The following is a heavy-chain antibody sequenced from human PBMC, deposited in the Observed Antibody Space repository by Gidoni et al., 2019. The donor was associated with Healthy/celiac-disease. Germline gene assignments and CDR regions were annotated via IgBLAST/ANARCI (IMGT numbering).Heavy chain of an antibody. D-gene: IGHD6-13*01. V-gene: IGHV3-7*03. Sequence: EVQLVESGGGLVQPGGSLRLSCAASGFTFSSYWMSWVRQAPGKGLEWVANIKQDGSEKYYVDSVKGRFTISRDNAKNSLYLQMNSLRAEDTAVYYCARVAAAGTYYYYGMDVWGQGTTVTVSS. CDR2: IKQDGSEK. CDR3: ARVAAAGTYYYYGMDV. CDR1: GFTFSSYW. J-gene: IGHJ6*02.